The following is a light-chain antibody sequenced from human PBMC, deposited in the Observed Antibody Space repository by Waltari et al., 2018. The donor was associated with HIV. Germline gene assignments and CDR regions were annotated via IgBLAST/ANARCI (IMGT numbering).Light chain of an antibody. Sequence: QSALTQPASVSGSPGQSITISCTGTSSDIGYYDSVSWYQQHPGKAPKLMIYEVNNRPSGISTRFSGSKSGNTASLTISGLQAADEADYYCSSHTTSSTLYVFGTGTKVTVL. CDR3: SSHTTSSTLYV. CDR1: SSDIGYYDS. V-gene: IGLV2-14*01. J-gene: IGLJ1*01. CDR2: EVN.